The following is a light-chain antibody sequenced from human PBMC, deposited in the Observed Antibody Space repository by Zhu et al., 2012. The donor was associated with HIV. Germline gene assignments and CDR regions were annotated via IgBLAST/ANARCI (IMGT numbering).Light chain of an antibody. J-gene: IGKJ1*01. Sequence: EIVLTQSPATLSLSPGERATLSCRASQIVSSDYLAWYQQRPGQTPRLVIYRASRRATGIPDRFSGSGSGTDFTLVISSLDPDDVAVYYCQQYGSLPWTFGQGTKIEVK. CDR1: QIVSSDY. CDR3: QQYGSLPWT. CDR2: RAS. V-gene: IGKV3-20*01.